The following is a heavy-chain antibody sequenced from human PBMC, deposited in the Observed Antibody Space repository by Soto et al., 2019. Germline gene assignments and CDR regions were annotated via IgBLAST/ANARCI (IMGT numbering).Heavy chain of an antibody. CDR2: ISSSSSYI. V-gene: IGHV3-21*01. Sequence: GVSLRLSCAASGCTCSSYSMNWVRQAPGKGLEWVSSISSSSSYIYYADSVKGRFTISRDNAKNSLYLQMNSLRAEDTAVYYCAVIPGIAAAGKVYWGQGTLVTVSS. CDR1: GCTCSSYS. J-gene: IGHJ4*02. D-gene: IGHD6-13*01. CDR3: AVIPGIAAAGKVY.